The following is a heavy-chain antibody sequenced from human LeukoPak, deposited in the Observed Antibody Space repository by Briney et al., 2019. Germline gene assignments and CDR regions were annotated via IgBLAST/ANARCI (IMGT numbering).Heavy chain of an antibody. D-gene: IGHD6-19*01. CDR3: AKYVQQWLVHAALGY. V-gene: IGHV3-30*18. Sequence: ESGGSLRLSCAASGFTFSSYSMNWVRQAPGKGLEWVAVISYDGSNKYYADSVKGRFTISRDNSKDTLYLQVNSLRTEDTAVYYCAKYVQQWLVHAALGYWGRGTLVTVSS. CDR1: GFTFSSYS. CDR2: ISYDGSNK. J-gene: IGHJ4*02.